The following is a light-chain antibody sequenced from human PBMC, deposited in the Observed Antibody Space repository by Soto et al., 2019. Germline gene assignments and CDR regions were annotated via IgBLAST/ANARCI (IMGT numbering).Light chain of an antibody. CDR1: SSNIGNNY. Sequence: QSVLTQPPSVSAAPEQKVTISCSGSSSNIGNNYISWYQQLPGTAPKLLIYDINERPSGIPDRFSGSKSGTSATLGITGLQTGDEADYYCATWDNSLSAVVFGGGTKLTVL. V-gene: IGLV1-51*01. CDR3: ATWDNSLSAVV. CDR2: DIN. J-gene: IGLJ2*01.